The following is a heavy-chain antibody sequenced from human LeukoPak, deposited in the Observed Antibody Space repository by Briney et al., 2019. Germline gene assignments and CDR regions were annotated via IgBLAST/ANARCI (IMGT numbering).Heavy chain of an antibody. D-gene: IGHD1-1*01. J-gene: IGHJ3*02. Sequence: KPSETLSLTCAVYGGSFSGYYWSWIRQPPGKGLEWIGEINHSGSTNYNPSLKSRVTISVDTSKNQFSLKLSSVTAADTAVCARVQLERRSTFDIWGQGTMVTVSS. V-gene: IGHV4-34*01. CDR3: VQLERRSTFDI. CDR1: GGSFSGYY. CDR2: INHSGST.